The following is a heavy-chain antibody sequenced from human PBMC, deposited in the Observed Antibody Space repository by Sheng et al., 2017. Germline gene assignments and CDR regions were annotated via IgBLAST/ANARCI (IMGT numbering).Heavy chain of an antibody. D-gene: IGHD4-17*01. CDR3: ARDAHGDYLDY. J-gene: IGHJ4*02. V-gene: IGHV3-30*04. CDR1: GFTFSSYA. CDR2: ISYDGSNK. Sequence: ESGGGVVQPGRSLRLSCAASGFTFSSYAMHWVRQAPGKGLEWVALISYDGSNKYYADSVKGRFTISRDNSKNTLYLQMSSMRAEDTAVYYCARDAHGDYLDYWGQGTLVTVSS.